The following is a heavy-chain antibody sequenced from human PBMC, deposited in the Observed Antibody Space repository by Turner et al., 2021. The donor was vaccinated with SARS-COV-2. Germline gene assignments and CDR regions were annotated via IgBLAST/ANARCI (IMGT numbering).Heavy chain of an antibody. Sequence: QVQLVQSGAEVTKPGSSVKVSCKASGGTFSSYTISWVRQAPGQGLEWMGGIIPICGTAKYAQKFQGRVTITADESTSTAYMELSSLRSEDTAVYYCARAREDIVVVPAAMRSGYYGMDVWGQGTTVTVSS. J-gene: IGHJ6*02. CDR2: IIPICGTA. D-gene: IGHD2-2*01. CDR1: GGTFSSYT. CDR3: ARAREDIVVVPAAMRSGYYGMDV. V-gene: IGHV1-69*01.